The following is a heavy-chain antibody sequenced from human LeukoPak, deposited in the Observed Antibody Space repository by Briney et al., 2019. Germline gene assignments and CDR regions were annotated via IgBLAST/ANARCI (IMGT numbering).Heavy chain of an antibody. V-gene: IGHV4-59*01. J-gene: IGHJ4*02. CDR2: IYYSGNT. CDR1: GDSISDYY. CDR3: ARGPRGIAVAGHPPFFDY. D-gene: IGHD6-19*01. Sequence: SETLSLTCSVSGDSISDYYWSWIRQPPGKGLEWIGYIYYSGNTNYNPSLKSRVTISVDTSKNQFSLKLSSVTAADTAVYYCARGPRGIAVAGHPPFFDYWGQGTLVTVSS.